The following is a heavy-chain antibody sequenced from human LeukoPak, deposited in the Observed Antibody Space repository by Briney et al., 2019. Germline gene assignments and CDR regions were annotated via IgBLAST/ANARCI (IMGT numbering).Heavy chain of an antibody. V-gene: IGHV3-33*01. J-gene: IGHJ6*03. CDR3: ARGASTSYYYYMDV. CDR1: GFTFSSYG. CDR2: IWYDGSNK. Sequence: PGGSLRLSCAASGFTFSSYGMHWVRQAPGKGLEWVAVIWYDGSNKYYADSVKGRFTISRDNSKNTLYLQMNSLRAEDTAVYYCARGASTSYYYYMDVWGKGTTVTASS. D-gene: IGHD5/OR15-5a*01.